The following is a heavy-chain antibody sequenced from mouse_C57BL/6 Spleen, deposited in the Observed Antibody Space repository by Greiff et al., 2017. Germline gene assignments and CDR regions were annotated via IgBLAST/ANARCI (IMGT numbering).Heavy chain of an antibody. CDR1: GYTFTSYW. V-gene: IGHV1-69*01. Sequence: QVQLQQPGAELVMPGASVKLSCKASGYTFTSYWMHWVKQRPGQGLEWIGEIDPSDSYTNYNQKFKGKSTLTVDKSSSTAYMQLSSLTSEDSAVYYCARTTVGYWYFDVWGTGTTVTVSS. J-gene: IGHJ1*03. D-gene: IGHD1-1*01. CDR3: ARTTVGYWYFDV. CDR2: IDPSDSYT.